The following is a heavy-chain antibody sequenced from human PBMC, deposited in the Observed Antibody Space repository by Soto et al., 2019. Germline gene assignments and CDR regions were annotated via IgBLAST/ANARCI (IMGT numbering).Heavy chain of an antibody. CDR1: GFTFSSYS. D-gene: IGHD6-19*01. CDR3: ARDDLLDSGWFRDFQH. CDR2: ISSSSSTI. Sequence: EVQLVESGGGLVQPGGSLRLSCAASGFTFSSYSMNWVRQAPGKGLEWVSYISSSSSTIYYADSVKGRFTISRDNAKNSLYLQMNSLRAEDTAVYYCARDDLLDSGWFRDFQHWGQGTLVTVSS. V-gene: IGHV3-48*01. J-gene: IGHJ1*01.